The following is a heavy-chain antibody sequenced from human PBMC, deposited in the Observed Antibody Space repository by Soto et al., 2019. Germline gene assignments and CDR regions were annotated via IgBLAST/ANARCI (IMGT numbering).Heavy chain of an antibody. D-gene: IGHD4-4*01. CDR1: GFTFSSYS. CDR2: ISSSSSYI. V-gene: IGHV3-21*01. CDR3: ARDLPRNDDYSTRDWFDP. Sequence: GGSPRLSCAASGFTFSSYSMNWVRQAPGKGLEWVSSISSSSSYIYYADSVKGRFTISRDNAKNSLYLQMNSLRAEDTAVYYCARDLPRNDDYSTRDWFDPWGQGTLVTVSS. J-gene: IGHJ5*02.